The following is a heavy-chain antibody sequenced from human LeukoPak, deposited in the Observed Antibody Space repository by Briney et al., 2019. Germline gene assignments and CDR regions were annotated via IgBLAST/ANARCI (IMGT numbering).Heavy chain of an antibody. Sequence: GGSLRLSCAASGFTFSSYAMSWVRQAPGKGLEWVSAISGSGGSTYYADSVKGRFTISRDNSKNTLYLQMNSLRAEDTAVYYCAGPRSPDYYYYYGMDVWGQGTTVTVSS. CDR2: ISGSGGST. J-gene: IGHJ6*02. V-gene: IGHV3-23*01. CDR3: AGPRSPDYYYYYGMDV. CDR1: GFTFSSYA.